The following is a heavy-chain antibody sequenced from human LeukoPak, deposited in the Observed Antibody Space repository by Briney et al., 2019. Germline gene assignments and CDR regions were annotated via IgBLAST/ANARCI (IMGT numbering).Heavy chain of an antibody. J-gene: IGHJ4*02. CDR1: GGSISSSSYY. CDR3: ARLTVTTLDY. CDR2: IYYSGST. D-gene: IGHD4-17*01. V-gene: IGHV4-39*07. Sequence: SETLSLTCTVSGGSISSSSYYWGWIRQPPGKGLEWIGTIYYSGSTYYNPSLKSRVTISVDTSKNQFSLKLSSVTAADTAVYYCARLTVTTLDYWGQGTLVTVSS.